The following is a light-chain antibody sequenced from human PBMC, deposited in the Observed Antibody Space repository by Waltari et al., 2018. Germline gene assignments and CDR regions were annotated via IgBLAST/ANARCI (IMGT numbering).Light chain of an antibody. J-gene: IGKJ1*01. CDR2: GAS. CDR3: QHYVRLPVM. Sequence: EILLTQSSAPLSLSPGERVTLPCRASQSVSGALAWYQQKPGQAPRLLIYGASSRATGIPDRFSGSGSGTDFSLTISRLEPEDFAVYYCQHYVRLPVMFGQGTKVEIK. V-gene: IGKV3-20*01. CDR1: QSVSGA.